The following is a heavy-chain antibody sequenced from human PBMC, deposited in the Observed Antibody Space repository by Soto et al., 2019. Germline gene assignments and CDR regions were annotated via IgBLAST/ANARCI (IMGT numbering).Heavy chain of an antibody. CDR3: ARVNPSDILPRGGVVRKEV. D-gene: IGHD2-15*01. V-gene: IGHV3-21*01. CDR1: GFTFSSYS. CDR2: ISSSSSYI. Sequence: EVQLVESGGGLVKPGGSLRLSCAASGFTFSSYSMNWVRQAPGKGLEWVSSISSSSSYIYYADSVKGRFTISRDNAKNSLYLQMNSLRAEDTAVYYCARVNPSDILPRGGVVRKEVWGQGTTVTVSS. J-gene: IGHJ6*02.